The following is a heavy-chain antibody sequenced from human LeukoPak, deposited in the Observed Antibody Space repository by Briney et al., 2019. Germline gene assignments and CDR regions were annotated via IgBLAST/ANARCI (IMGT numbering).Heavy chain of an antibody. CDR2: VYYSGSA. CDR3: ARPSFSGWSYFDY. Sequence: PSETLSLTCTVSGGSISNSTYYWGWIRQPPGKGLEWVGTVYYSGSAYYNPSLKSRVTISVDTSKNQFSLKLRSVTAADTAVYYCARPSFSGWSYFDYWGQGTLVTVSS. J-gene: IGHJ4*02. V-gene: IGHV4-39*01. CDR1: GGSISNSTYY. D-gene: IGHD6-19*01.